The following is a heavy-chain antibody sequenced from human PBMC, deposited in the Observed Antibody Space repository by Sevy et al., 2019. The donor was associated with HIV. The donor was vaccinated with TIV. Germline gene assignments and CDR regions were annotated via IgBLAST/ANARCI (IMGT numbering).Heavy chain of an antibody. D-gene: IGHD2-2*01. CDR1: GGSFSGYY. CDR3: ARGGGVVVPAAMRVDY. J-gene: IGHJ4*02. Sequence: SETLSLTCAVYGGSFSGYYWSWIRQPPGKGLEWIGEINHSGSTNYNPSLKSRVTISVDTSKNQFSLKLSSVTAADTAVYYCARGGGVVVPAAMRVDYWGQGTLVTVSS. CDR2: INHSGST. V-gene: IGHV4-34*01.